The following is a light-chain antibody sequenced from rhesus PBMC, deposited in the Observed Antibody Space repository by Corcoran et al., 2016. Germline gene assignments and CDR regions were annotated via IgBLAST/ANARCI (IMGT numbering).Light chain of an antibody. V-gene: IGKV1S14*01. Sequence: DIQMTQSPSSLSASVGDTVTITCRASPGISSYLAWYQQKPGKAPKHLIYYASNLESGVPSRFSGSGSGTDFTLTIRSLQPEDFAIYYCQQHNDYPYTFGQGTKVEIK. CDR3: QQHNDYPYT. CDR1: PGISSY. J-gene: IGKJ2*01. CDR2: YAS.